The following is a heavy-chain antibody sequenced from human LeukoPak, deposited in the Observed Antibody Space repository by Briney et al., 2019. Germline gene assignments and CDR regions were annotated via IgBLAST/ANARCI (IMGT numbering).Heavy chain of an antibody. Sequence: PGRSLRLSCAASGFTFDDYGMSWVRQAPGKGLEWVSGINWNGGSTGYADSVKGRFTISRDNAKNSLYLQLNSLRAEDTALYYCARAKGIAVADLWGQGTLVTVSS. J-gene: IGHJ4*02. CDR2: INWNGGST. D-gene: IGHD6-19*01. CDR3: ARAKGIAVADL. CDR1: GFTFDDYG. V-gene: IGHV3-20*04.